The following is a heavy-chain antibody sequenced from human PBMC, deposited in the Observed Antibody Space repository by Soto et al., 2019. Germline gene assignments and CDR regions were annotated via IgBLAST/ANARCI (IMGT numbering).Heavy chain of an antibody. CDR3: AHRRSYGDSYYFDY. CDR2: IYWNDDK. CDR1: GFSLSTSGVG. D-gene: IGHD4-17*01. V-gene: IGHV2-5*01. J-gene: IGHJ4*02. Sequence: QITLKESGPTLVKPTQTLTLTCTFSGFSLSTSGVGVGWIRQPPGKALEWLALIYWNDDKRYSPSLKSRLTITKDTSKNQVVLTMTNMDPVDTATYYCAHRRSYGDSYYFDYWGQGTLVTVSS.